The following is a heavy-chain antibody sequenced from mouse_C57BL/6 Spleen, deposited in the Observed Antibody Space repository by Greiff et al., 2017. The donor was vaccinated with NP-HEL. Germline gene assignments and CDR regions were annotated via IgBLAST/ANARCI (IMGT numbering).Heavy chain of an antibody. CDR3: AINDGYHGGYFDV. CDR2: INPNNGGT. D-gene: IGHD2-3*01. J-gene: IGHJ1*03. V-gene: IGHV1-18*01. CDR1: GYTFTDYN. Sequence: EVQLQQSGPELVKPGASVKIPCKASGYTFTDYNMDWVKQSHGKSLEWIGDINPNNGGTIYNQKFKGKATLTVDKSSSTAYLELRSLTSEDTAVYYCAINDGYHGGYFDVWGTGTTVTVSS.